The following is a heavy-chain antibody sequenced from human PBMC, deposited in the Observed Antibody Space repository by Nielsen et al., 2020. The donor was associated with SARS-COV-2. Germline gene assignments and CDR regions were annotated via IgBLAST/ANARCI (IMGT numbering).Heavy chain of an antibody. CDR2: IYFSGRT. CDR3: ARESSGYDHYNYGMDV. V-gene: IGHV4-31*03. CDR1: GGSINSGGYY. D-gene: IGHD5-12*01. J-gene: IGHJ6*02. Sequence: SETLSLTCTVSGGSINSGGYYWSWIRHHPGKGLEWIGYIYFSGRTCYNPSLKSRVTISVDTSKNQFSLSLRSVTAADTAVYYCARESSGYDHYNYGMDVWGQGTTVTVSS.